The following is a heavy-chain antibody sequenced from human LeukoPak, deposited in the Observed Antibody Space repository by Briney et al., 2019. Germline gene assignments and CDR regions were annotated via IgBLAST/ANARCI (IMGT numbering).Heavy chain of an antibody. D-gene: IGHD6-13*01. V-gene: IGHV4-59*01. CDR3: ARGQLVRYSSSWYAFDY. Sequence: NTSETLSPTCTVSGGSISSYYWSWIRQPPGKGLEWIGYIYYSGSTNYNPSLKSRVTISVDTSKNQFSLKLSSVTAADTAVYYCARGQLVRYSSSWYAFDYWGQGTLVTVSS. CDR2: IYYSGST. J-gene: IGHJ4*02. CDR1: GGSISSYY.